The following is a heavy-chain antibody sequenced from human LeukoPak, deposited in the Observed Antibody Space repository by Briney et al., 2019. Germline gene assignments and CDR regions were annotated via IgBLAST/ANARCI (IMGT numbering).Heavy chain of an antibody. V-gene: IGHV1-2*02. D-gene: IGHD6-6*01. J-gene: IGHJ3*02. CDR1: GYTFTGYY. CDR3: ARDRYSGSSLDI. CDR2: IYPYSGDT. Sequence: GASVKVSCKASGYTFTGYYIHWVRQAPGQGLEWMGWIYPYSGDTNYAQNFQGRVTMTRDTSISTAYMELSSLKSDDTAVYYCARDRYSGSSLDIWGQGTMLTVSS.